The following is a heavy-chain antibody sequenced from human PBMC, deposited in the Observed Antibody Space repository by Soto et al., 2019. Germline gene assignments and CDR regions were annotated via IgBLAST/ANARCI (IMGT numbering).Heavy chain of an antibody. D-gene: IGHD6-13*01. J-gene: IGHJ6*02. CDR1: GYSFTSYW. Sequence: GESLKISCKGSGYSFTSYWIGWVRQMPGKGLEWMGIIYPGDSDTRYSPSFQGQVTISADKSISTAYLQWSSLKASDTAMYYCARLSIAAAGKPYYYYGMDVWGQGTTVTVSS. CDR2: IYPGDSDT. CDR3: ARLSIAAAGKPYYYYGMDV. V-gene: IGHV5-51*01.